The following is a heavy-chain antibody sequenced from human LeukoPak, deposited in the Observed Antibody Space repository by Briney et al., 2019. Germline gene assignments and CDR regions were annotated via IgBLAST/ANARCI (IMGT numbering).Heavy chain of an antibody. CDR1: GGSVSGYF. CDR3: AGDPNKDAFDI. V-gene: IGHV4-59*02. J-gene: IGHJ3*02. CDR2: IHYTGTT. Sequence: SETLSLTCTVSGGSVSGYFWSWIRQPPGKGLEWVAHIHYTGTTNYNPPLKSRVTISEDTSKNQFSLKLSSVTAADAAVYYCAGDPNKDAFDIWGQGTMVTVSS. D-gene: IGHD7-27*01.